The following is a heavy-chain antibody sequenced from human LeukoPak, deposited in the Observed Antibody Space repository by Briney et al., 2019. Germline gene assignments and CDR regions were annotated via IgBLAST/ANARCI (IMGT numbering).Heavy chain of an antibody. CDR2: IIPIFGTA. D-gene: IGHD1-1*01. J-gene: IGHJ4*02. Sequence: SVKVSCKASGGTFSSYAISWVRQAPGQGLEWMGGIIPIFGTANYAQKFQGRVTITTDESTSTAYMELSSLRSEDTAVYYCARSELDRNDFDCWGQGTLVTVSS. V-gene: IGHV1-69*05. CDR3: ARSELDRNDFDC. CDR1: GGTFSSYA.